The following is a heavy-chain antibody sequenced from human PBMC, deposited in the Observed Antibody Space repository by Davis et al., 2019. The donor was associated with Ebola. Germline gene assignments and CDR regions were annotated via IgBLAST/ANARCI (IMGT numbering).Heavy chain of an antibody. CDR1: GYTFSNYW. J-gene: IGHJ4*02. Sequence: GESLKISCETSGYTFSNYWIGWVRQMPGKGLEWMGIIYPGDSDTRYSPSFQGHVTISVDRSISTAYRQWSSLKASDIAMYYCARQESLYGSSDYWGQGTLVTVSS. CDR2: IYPGDSDT. D-gene: IGHD2/OR15-2a*01. CDR3: ARQESLYGSSDY. V-gene: IGHV5-51*01.